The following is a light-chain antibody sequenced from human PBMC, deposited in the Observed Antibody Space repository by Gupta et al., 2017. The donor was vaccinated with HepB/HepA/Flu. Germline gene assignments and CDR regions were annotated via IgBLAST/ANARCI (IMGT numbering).Light chain of an antibody. CDR1: SSDIGGYNY. Sequence: QSALTQPASVSGSPGQSISISCTGTSSDIGGYNYVSWYQQHPGNAPKLMIYDVNNRPSGVSSRFSGSKSGNTASLTISGLQAEDEADYYCSSYTNSDPVVFGGGTKLTVL. V-gene: IGLV2-14*03. J-gene: IGLJ2*01. CDR3: SSYTNSDPVV. CDR2: DVN.